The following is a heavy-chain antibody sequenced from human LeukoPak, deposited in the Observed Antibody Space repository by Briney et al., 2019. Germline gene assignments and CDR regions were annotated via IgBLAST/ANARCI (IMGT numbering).Heavy chain of an antibody. CDR2: IYYSGDT. Sequence: SETLSLTCTVSGGSISDYYWNWIRQPPGKGLEWIGYIYYSGDTNYNPSLEGRVTISVDTSKNQFSPRLSSVTAADTAMYYCARPGGPYRVGSFDYWGQGALVTVSS. V-gene: IGHV4-59*08. D-gene: IGHD3-10*01. CDR1: GGSISDYY. J-gene: IGHJ4*02. CDR3: ARPGGPYRVGSFDY.